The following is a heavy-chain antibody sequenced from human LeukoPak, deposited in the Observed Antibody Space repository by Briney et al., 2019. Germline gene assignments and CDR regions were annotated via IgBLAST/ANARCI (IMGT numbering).Heavy chain of an antibody. D-gene: IGHD1-26*01. Sequence: ASVKVSCKASGYTFISYYMHWVRQAPGQGLEWMGWINPNSGGTNYAQKFQGGVTMTRDTSISTAYMELSRLRFDDTAVYYCARVGWEVGPFDYWGQGALVTVSS. V-gene: IGHV1-2*02. J-gene: IGHJ4*02. CDR1: GYTFISYY. CDR2: INPNSGGT. CDR3: ARVGWEVGPFDY.